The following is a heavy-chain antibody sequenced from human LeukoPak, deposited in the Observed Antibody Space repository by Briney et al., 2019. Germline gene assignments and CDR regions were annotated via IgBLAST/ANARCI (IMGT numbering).Heavy chain of an antibody. V-gene: IGHV3-20*04. CDR2: INWNGGST. CDR3: ARDGGAGFDY. D-gene: IGHD6-19*01. Sequence: GGSLRLSCAASGFTVSSNYMSWVRQAPGKGLEWVSGINWNGGSTGYADSVKGRFTISRDNAKNSLYLQMNSLRAEDTALYYCARDGGAGFDYWGQGTLVTVSS. J-gene: IGHJ4*02. CDR1: GFTVSSNY.